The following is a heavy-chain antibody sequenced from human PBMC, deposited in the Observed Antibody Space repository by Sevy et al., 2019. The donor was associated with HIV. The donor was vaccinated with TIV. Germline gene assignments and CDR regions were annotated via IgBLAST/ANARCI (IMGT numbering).Heavy chain of an antibody. D-gene: IGHD2-2*01. CDR2: IRYDGTNK. Sequence: GGSLRLSCAASGFTFREYAMHWVRQAPGKGLEWLTFIRYDGTNKYYTDSVRGRFTISRDNSKNTLYLQMNSLRGEDTAVYYCARDGDCSSTSCYFYYYYGMDVWGQGTTVTVSS. CDR1: GFTFREYA. V-gene: IGHV3-30*02. J-gene: IGHJ6*02. CDR3: ARDGDCSSTSCYFYYYYGMDV.